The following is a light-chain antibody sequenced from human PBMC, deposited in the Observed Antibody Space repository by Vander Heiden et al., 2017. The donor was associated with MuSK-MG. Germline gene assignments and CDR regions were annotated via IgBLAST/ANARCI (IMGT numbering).Light chain of an antibody. V-gene: IGKV1-5*03. CDR1: QSISMW. Sequence: IQMTQSPSTLSASVGDRVTITCRASQSISMWLAWYQQKPGEAPKLLIYKASILENGVPSRFSGSGSGTAFTLTISSLQPDDSATYYCQQENDDPWTFGQGTKVEIK. CDR3: QQENDDPWT. J-gene: IGKJ1*01. CDR2: KAS.